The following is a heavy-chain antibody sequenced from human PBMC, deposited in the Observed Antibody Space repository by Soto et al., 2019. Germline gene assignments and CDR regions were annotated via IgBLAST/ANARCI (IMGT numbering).Heavy chain of an antibody. V-gene: IGHV3-23*01. J-gene: IGHJ6*02. Sequence: GGSLRLSCAVSGFTFSTYAMSWVRLAPGKGLEWVSAISGSGGSTYYADSVKGRFTISRDNSKNTLYLQMNSLGVEDTAVYYCAKPARPLEWSYYYAMDVWGQGTTVTVSS. D-gene: IGHD3-3*01. CDR2: ISGSGGST. CDR3: AKPARPLEWSYYYAMDV. CDR1: GFTFSTYA.